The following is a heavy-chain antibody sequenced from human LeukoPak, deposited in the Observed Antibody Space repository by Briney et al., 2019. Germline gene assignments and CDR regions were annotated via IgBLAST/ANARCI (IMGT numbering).Heavy chain of an antibody. CDR1: GFTFSSYE. V-gene: IGHV3-48*03. CDR3: AREDDSNGYYYGRCDY. Sequence: GGTVRLSCAASGFTFSSYEMNWVRQAPGKGLEWVSYISGSGSTIHYADSVKGRNTISRDNARNSLYLQMNSLRAEDTAVYYCAREDDSNGYYYGRCDYWGQGTLVTVSS. CDR2: ISGSGSTI. D-gene: IGHD3-22*01. J-gene: IGHJ4*02.